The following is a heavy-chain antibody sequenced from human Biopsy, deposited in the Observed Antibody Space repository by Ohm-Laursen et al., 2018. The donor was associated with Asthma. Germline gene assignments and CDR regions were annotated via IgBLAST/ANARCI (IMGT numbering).Heavy chain of an antibody. V-gene: IGHV4-30-2*06. D-gene: IGHD2-21*02. CDR1: GDSIDSGDYS. Sequence: TLSLTCAVSGDSIDSGDYSWTWIRQSPGVGLEWIGYIYRNGDTYYNPTLKNRVTISIDRSKNQFSLRLRSVTAADTAVYYCARGWNGGGDCYSLDSWGQGTLVTVSS. CDR2: IYRNGDT. CDR3: ARGWNGGGDCYSLDS. J-gene: IGHJ4*02.